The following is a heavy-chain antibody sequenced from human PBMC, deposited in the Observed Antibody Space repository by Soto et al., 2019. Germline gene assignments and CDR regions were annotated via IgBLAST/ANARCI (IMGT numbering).Heavy chain of an antibody. CDR1: GFSFGSHG. J-gene: IGHJ2*01. CDR3: AREYTGWFFDL. D-gene: IGHD3-10*01. CDR2: ISFDGGNT. Sequence: GGSLRLSCAASGFSFGSHGMHWVRQAPGKGLEWVALISFDGGNTYYPDSVKGRFTISRDNSKNTLYLQMNSLRTDDTAVYYCAREYTGWFFDLWGRGTLVTVSS. V-gene: IGHV3-30*03.